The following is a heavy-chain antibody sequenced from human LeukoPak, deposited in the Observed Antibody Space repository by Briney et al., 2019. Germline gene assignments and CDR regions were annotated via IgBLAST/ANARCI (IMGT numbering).Heavy chain of an antibody. CDR2: INHSGST. D-gene: IGHD3-22*01. Sequence: SETLSLTCAVYGGSFSGYYWSWIRQPPGKGLEWIGEINHSGSTNYNPSLKSRVTISVDTSKNQFSLKLSSVTAADTAVYYCARARIVMVTPANFDYWGQGTLVTVSS. J-gene: IGHJ4*02. V-gene: IGHV4-34*01. CDR1: GGSFSGYY. CDR3: ARARIVMVTPANFDY.